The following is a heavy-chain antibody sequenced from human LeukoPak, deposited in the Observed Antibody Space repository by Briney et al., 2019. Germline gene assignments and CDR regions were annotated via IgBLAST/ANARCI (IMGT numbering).Heavy chain of an antibody. CDR2: ISGSGDST. CDR1: EFTFRSYV. V-gene: IGHV3-23*01. J-gene: IGHJ4*02. Sequence: GGSLRLSCAASEFTFRSYVMSWVRQAPGKGLEWVSAISGSGDSTYYADSVKGRFTISRDNSKNTLFLQMTTLSVEDTAIYYCAKDRGNYRISHFDNWGQGTLVTVSS. CDR3: AKDRGNYRISHFDN. D-gene: IGHD4-11*01.